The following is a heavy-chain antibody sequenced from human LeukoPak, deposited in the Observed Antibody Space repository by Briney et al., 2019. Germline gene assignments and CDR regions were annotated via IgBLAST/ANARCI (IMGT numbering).Heavy chain of an antibody. D-gene: IGHD3-10*01. CDR1: GGSFSGYY. CDR2: INHSGST. Sequence: SETLSLTCAVYGGSFSGYYWSWIRQPPGKGLEWIGEINHSGSTNYNPSLKSRVTISVDTSKNQFSLKLSSVTAADTAVYYCASTMVRGVHFDYWGQGTLATVSS. CDR3: ASTMVRGVHFDY. V-gene: IGHV4-34*01. J-gene: IGHJ4*02.